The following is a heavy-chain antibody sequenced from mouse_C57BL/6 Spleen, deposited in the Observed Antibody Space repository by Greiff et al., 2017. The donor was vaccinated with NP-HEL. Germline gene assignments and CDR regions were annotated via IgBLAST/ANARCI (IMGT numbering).Heavy chain of an antibody. CDR1: GYTFTSYW. V-gene: IGHV1-69*01. CDR2: IDPSDSYT. CDR3: ARSDYGSSYSFAY. Sequence: QVQLKQPGAELVMPGASVKLSCKASGYTFTSYWMHWVKQRPGQGLEWIGEIDPSDSYTNYNQKFKGKSTLTVDKSSSTAYMQLSSLTSEDSAVYYCARSDYGSSYSFAYWGQGTLVTVSA. J-gene: IGHJ3*01. D-gene: IGHD1-1*01.